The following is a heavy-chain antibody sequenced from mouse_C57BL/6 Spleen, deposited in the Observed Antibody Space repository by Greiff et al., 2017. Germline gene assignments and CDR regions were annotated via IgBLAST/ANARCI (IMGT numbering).Heavy chain of an antibody. J-gene: IGHJ2*01. V-gene: IGHV1-82*01. CDR3: ARSLYYFDY. Sequence: QVQLQQSGPELVKPGASVKISCKASGYAFSSSWMNWVKQRPGKGLEWIGRIYPGDGDTNYNGKFKGKATLTADKSSSTAYMQISSLTSEDSAVYFCARSLYYFDYWGQGTTLTVSS. CDR1: GYAFSSSW. CDR2: IYPGDGDT.